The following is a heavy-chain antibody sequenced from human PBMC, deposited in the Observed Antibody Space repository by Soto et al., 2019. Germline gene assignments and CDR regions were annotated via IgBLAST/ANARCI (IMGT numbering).Heavy chain of an antibody. CDR2: IYYSGST. CDR1: GGSISSSSYY. Sequence: PSETLSLTCTVSGGSISSSSYYWGWIRQPPGKGLEWIGSIYYSGSTYYNPSLKSRVTISVDTSKNQFSLKLSSVTAADTAVYYCVIVVTAPLRYYYYGMDVFGQGTTVTVSS. CDR3: VIVVTAPLRYYYYGMDV. V-gene: IGHV4-39*01. D-gene: IGHD2-2*01. J-gene: IGHJ6*02.